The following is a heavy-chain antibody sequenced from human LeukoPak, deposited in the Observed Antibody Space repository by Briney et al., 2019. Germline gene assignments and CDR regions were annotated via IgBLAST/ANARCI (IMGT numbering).Heavy chain of an antibody. CDR1: GFTFDEYA. Sequence: PGGSLRLSCAASGFTFDEYAMHWVRQAPGKGLEWVAGIRCNGGSIGYAGSVKGRFTISRDNPKNSLYRQMNSLRPDLTALYYCEKSRHELRLWNYESNYYGMEVWGREPTVTVPS. D-gene: IGHD1-7*01. V-gene: IGHV3-9*01. J-gene: IGHJ6*02. CDR3: EKSRHELRLWNYESNYYGMEV. CDR2: IRCNGGSI.